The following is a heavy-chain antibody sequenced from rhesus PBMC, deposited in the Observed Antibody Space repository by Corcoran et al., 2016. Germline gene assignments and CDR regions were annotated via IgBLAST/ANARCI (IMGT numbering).Heavy chain of an antibody. D-gene: IGHD5-12*01. J-gene: IGHJ4*01. CDR3: ARVRYSYSFDY. Sequence: EVQLVQSGAEVKKPGASVKVSCKVSGYTFTELSMHWVRQAPGKGLGWRGGVNPVYGEILHGEKFQGRVPMTEDTSTDTAYMELSSLRSEDTAVYYCARVRYSYSFDYWGQGVLVTVSS. CDR1: GYTFTELS. CDR2: VNPVYGEI. V-gene: IGHV1-156*01.